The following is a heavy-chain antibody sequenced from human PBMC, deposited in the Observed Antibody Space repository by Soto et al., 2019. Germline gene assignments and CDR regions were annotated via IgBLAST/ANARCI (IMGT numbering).Heavy chain of an antibody. CDR3: AKGRSYYYYYYGVDV. V-gene: IGHV3-23*01. J-gene: IGHJ6*02. CDR2: IIDSGAST. CDR1: GFTFRSCA. Sequence: PGGSLRLSCAASGFTFRSCAMGWVLQAPGKGLEWVSDIIDSGASTYYADSVKGRFTISRDNSKSTLYLQMNSLRAEDTALYYCAKGRSYYYYYYGVDVWGQGTTVTVSS. D-gene: IGHD1-26*01.